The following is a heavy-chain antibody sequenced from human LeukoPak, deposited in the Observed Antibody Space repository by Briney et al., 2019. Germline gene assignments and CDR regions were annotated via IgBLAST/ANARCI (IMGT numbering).Heavy chain of an antibody. CDR3: AREGGRLWFGEPPHAFDI. CDR2: IYYSGST. D-gene: IGHD3-10*01. CDR1: GGSISSYY. V-gene: IGHV4-59*01. J-gene: IGHJ3*02. Sequence: SETLSLTCTVSGGSISSYYWSWIRQPPGKGLEWIGYIYYSGSTSYNPSLKRRVTISVDTSKNQFSLKLSSVTAADTAVYYCAREGGRLWFGEPPHAFDIWGQGTMVTVSS.